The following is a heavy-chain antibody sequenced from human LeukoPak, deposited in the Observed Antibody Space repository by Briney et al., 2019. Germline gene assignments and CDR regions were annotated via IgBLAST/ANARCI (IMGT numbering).Heavy chain of an antibody. CDR3: ARDLRYSSGWIPPMLGY. CDR1: GFTFSTYW. CDR2: IKQDGSEK. J-gene: IGHJ4*02. D-gene: IGHD6-19*01. V-gene: IGHV3-7*01. Sequence: PGVSLRLSCAASGFTFSTYWMSWVRQAPGKGLEWVANIKQDGSEKYYVNSVKGRFTISRDNAKNSLYLQMNSLRAEDTAVYYCARDLRYSSGWIPPMLGYWGQGTLVTVSS.